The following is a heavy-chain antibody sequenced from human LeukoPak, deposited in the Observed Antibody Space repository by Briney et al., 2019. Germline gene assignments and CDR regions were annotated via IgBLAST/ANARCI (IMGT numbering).Heavy chain of an antibody. CDR1: GYTFTSYD. D-gene: IGHD3-3*01. CDR3: ARRRDDLWSGYYMGSYYMDV. J-gene: IGHJ6*03. V-gene: IGHV1-8*01. CDR2: MNPNSGNT. Sequence: ASVKVSCKASGYTFTSYDINWVRQATGQGLEWMGWMNPNSGNTGYAQKFQGRVTMTRYTSVTTAYMELSSLRSEDTAVYYCARRRDDLWSGYYMGSYYMDVWGKGTTVTVSS.